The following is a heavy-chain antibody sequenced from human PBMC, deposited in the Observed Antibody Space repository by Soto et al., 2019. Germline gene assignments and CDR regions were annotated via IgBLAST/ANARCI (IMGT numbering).Heavy chain of an antibody. Sequence: SEKVSCKASGYRFTSDGIAWGRPVPGQGPEWMAWISPYDGRTNYAQSVQGRVVMTTDISTNILYLELRSLRPDDAAMYSCGRCRTASYALDVWRKGTTVTVS. CDR3: GRCRTASYALDV. CDR1: GYRFTSDG. CDR2: ISPYDGRT. D-gene: IGHD2-2*01. V-gene: IGHV1-18*01. J-gene: IGHJ6*01.